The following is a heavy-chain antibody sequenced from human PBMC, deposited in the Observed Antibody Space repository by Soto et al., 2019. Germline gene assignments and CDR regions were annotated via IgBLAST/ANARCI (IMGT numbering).Heavy chain of an antibody. CDR3: AREGPITPTTHYYYSGMDV. CDR2: INPSGGRT. CDR1: GYTFTSYY. D-gene: IGHD5-12*01. Sequence: GASVKVSCKASGYTFTSYYLHWVRQAPGQGFEWMGVINPSGGRTTYARNFQARLSMTRDTSTSTLYMEQSSLISEDTAVYYCAREGPITPTTHYYYSGMDVWGQGTTVTVSS. J-gene: IGHJ6*02. V-gene: IGHV1-46*01.